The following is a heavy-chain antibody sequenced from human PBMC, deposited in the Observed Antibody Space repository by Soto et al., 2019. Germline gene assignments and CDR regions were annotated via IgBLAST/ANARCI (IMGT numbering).Heavy chain of an antibody. CDR1: GFTFSSYG. CDR2: ISYDGSNK. Sequence: GGSLRLSCAASGFTFSSYGMHWVRQAPGKGLEWVAVISYDGSNKYYADSVKGRFTISRDNSKNTLYLQMNSLRAEDTAVYYCAKDQRYCSGGRCYSVTYGMDVWGQGTTVTVSS. CDR3: AKDQRYCSGGRCYSVTYGMDV. D-gene: IGHD2-15*01. J-gene: IGHJ6*02. V-gene: IGHV3-30*18.